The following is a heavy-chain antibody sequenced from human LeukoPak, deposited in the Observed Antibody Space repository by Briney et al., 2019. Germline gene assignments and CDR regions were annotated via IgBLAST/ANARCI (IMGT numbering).Heavy chain of an antibody. CDR1: GFTVSSNY. D-gene: IGHD3-10*01. Sequence: GRSLRLSCAASGFTVSSNYMSWVRQAPGKGLEWVSVTYSGGRTYYADSVKGRFTISRDTSKNTLYLQMNSLRAEDTAVYYCARVYYGSGSLYYYYYYMDVWGKGTTVTISS. V-gene: IGHV3-53*01. CDR3: ARVYYGSGSLYYYYYYMDV. J-gene: IGHJ6*03. CDR2: TYSGGRT.